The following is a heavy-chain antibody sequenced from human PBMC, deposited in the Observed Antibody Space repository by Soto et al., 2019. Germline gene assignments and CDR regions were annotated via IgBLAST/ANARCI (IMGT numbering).Heavy chain of an antibody. CDR3: VKEVNVRHFDH. Sequence: QVQLVESGGGVVKSGSSLRLSCKASGFALSSYGMHWLRQTPGKGLEWVAVISSDGSEKYYGDSVKGRFAISRDTSKNTQYLQMNSRKAEDTAVYHRVKEVNVRHFDHWGQGNLVTVSS. J-gene: IGHJ5*02. CDR1: GFALSSYG. V-gene: IGHV3-30*18. CDR2: ISSDGSEK.